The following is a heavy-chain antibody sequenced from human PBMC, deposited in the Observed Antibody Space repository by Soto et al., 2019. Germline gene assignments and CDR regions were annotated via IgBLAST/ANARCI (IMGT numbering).Heavy chain of an antibody. CDR2: IIPIFGTA. CDR1: GGTFSSYA. Sequence: VKVSCKASGGTFSSYAISWVRQAPGQGLEWMGGIIPIFGTANYAQKFQGRVTITADKSTSTAYMELSSLGSEDTAVYYCARSIAAGSFDYWGQGTLVTVSS. V-gene: IGHV1-69*13. CDR3: ARSIAAGSFDY. J-gene: IGHJ4*02. D-gene: IGHD6-6*01.